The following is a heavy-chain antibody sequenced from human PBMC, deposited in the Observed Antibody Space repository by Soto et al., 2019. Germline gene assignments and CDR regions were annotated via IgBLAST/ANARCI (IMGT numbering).Heavy chain of an antibody. V-gene: IGHV3-73*01. D-gene: IGHD4-17*01. J-gene: IGHJ4*02. CDR2: IRSKSNSYAT. Sequence: EVQLVESGGGLVQPGGSLKLSCAVSGFTFSGSAMHWVRQASGKGLEWVGRIRSKSNSYATAYAASVKGRFTISRDESKNTAYLQMNSLKTEETAVYYCTRGYGDYVRDYWGQGTLVTVSS. CDR1: GFTFSGSA. CDR3: TRGYGDYVRDY.